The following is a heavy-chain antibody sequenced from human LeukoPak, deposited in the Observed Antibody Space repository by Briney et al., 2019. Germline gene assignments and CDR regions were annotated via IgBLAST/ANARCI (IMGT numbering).Heavy chain of an antibody. CDR2: ISYTGNT. CDR3: ARLGNCGNDCYAADY. J-gene: IGHJ4*02. V-gene: IGHV4-59*08. Sequence: SETLSLTCSVPGGSISGDSWTWIRQPPGKGLEWIGFISYTGNTNYYNPSLKSRVTMSVDTSMNQFSLKLSSVTAADTAVYYCARLGNCGNDCYAADYWGQGTLVTVSS. D-gene: IGHD2-21*02. CDR1: GGSISGDS.